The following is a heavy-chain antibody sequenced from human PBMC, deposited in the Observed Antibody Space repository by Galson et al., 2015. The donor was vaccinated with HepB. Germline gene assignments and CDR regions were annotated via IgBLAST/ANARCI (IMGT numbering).Heavy chain of an antibody. J-gene: IGHJ4*02. V-gene: IGHV3-64D*06. CDR3: VRSLVPLQWLGYYFDY. Sequence: SLRLSCAASGFTFSTYAMHWVRQAPGKGLEHVSAVSSNGGRTYYADSVKGRFTISRDNSKNTLYLQMSSLRAEDTAVYYCVRSLVPLQWLGYYFDYWGQGTLVTVSS. CDR2: VSSNGGRT. CDR1: GFTFSTYA. D-gene: IGHD6-19*01.